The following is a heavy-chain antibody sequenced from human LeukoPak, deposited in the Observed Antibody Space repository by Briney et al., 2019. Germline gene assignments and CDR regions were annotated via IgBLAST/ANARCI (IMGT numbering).Heavy chain of an antibody. V-gene: IGHV3-15*01. Sequence: KTGGSLRLSCAASGFTFSNAWMSWVRQAPGKGLEWVGRIKSKTDGGTTDYAAPVKGRFTISRDDSKNTLYPQMNSLKTEDTAVYYCTTDGLLLWFGELWARRDYWGQGTLVTVSS. J-gene: IGHJ4*02. D-gene: IGHD3-10*01. CDR2: IKSKTDGGTT. CDR3: TTDGLLLWFGELWARRDY. CDR1: GFTFSNAW.